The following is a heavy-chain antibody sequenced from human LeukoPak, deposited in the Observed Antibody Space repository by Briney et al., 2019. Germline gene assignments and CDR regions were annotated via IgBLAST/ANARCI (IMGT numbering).Heavy chain of an antibody. CDR2: ISAYNGNT. D-gene: IGHD6-13*01. V-gene: IGHV1-18*01. CDR1: GYTFTSYG. CDR3: ARSVGKQQLVPRDYYYYYMDV. Sequence: GASVKVSCKASGYTFTSYGISWVRQAPGQGLEWMVWISAYNGNTNYAQKLQGRVTMTTDTSTSTAYMELRSLRSDDTAVYYCARSVGKQQLVPRDYYYYYMDVWGKGTTVTVSS. J-gene: IGHJ6*03.